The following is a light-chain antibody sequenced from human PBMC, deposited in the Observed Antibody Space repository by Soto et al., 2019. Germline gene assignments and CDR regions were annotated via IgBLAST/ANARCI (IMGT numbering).Light chain of an antibody. V-gene: IGLV2-14*03. CDR3: SSYTSRRTSV. J-gene: IGLJ1*01. CDR2: DVA. CDR1: SSDVGGYDY. Sequence: QSALTQPASVSGSPGQSITISCTGSSSDVGGYDYVSWFQQHPGKAPKLVINDVANRPSGVSNRFSGSKSGNTASLTIFGLQAEDEADYYCSSYTSRRTSVFGTGTKVTVL.